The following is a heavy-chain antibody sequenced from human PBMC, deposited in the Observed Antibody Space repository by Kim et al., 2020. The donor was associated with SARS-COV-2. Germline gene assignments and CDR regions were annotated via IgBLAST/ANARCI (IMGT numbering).Heavy chain of an antibody. CDR2: INHRGST. J-gene: IGHJ4*02. Sequence: SETLSLTCAVYGGSFSGYYWSWIRQPPGKGLEWIGEINHRGSTNYNPSLKSRVTISVDTSKNQFSLKLSSVTAADTAVYYCARDGRDGDYGADYWGQGTLVTVSS. V-gene: IGHV4-34*01. CDR3: ARDGRDGDYGADY. CDR1: GGSFSGYY. D-gene: IGHD4-17*01.